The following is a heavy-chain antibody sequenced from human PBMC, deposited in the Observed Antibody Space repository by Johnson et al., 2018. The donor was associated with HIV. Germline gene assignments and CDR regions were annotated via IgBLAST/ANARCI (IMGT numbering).Heavy chain of an antibody. CDR2: ISGRGGST. D-gene: IGHD1-26*01. CDR3: AGRMYSGRSVGTFDI. Sequence: VQLVESGGGVVRPGGSLRLSCAASGFTFDDYGMSWVRQAPGKGLEWVSAISGRGGSTYYADSVKGRFTISRDNSKNTRYLQMHSLRAEDTAVYYCAGRMYSGRSVGTFDIWSQGTMVTVSS. J-gene: IGHJ3*02. CDR1: GFTFDDYG. V-gene: IGHV3-23*04.